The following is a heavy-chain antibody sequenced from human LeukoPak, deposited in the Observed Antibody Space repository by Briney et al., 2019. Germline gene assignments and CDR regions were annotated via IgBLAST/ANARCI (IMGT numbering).Heavy chain of an antibody. J-gene: IGHJ3*02. Sequence: SETLSLTCTVSGGSISSSSYYWGWIRQPPGKGLEWTGSIYYSGSTYYNPSLKSRVTISVDTSKNQFSLKLSSVTAADTAVYYCARQTQYYDILTGYRTEAFDIWGQGTMVTVSS. CDR1: GGSISSSSYY. CDR3: ARQTQYYDILTGYRTEAFDI. D-gene: IGHD3-9*01. CDR2: IYYSGST. V-gene: IGHV4-39*01.